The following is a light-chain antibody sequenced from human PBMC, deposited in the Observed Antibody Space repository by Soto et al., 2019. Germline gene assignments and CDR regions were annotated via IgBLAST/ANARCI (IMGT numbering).Light chain of an antibody. CDR1: TGAVTNGHY. Sequence: QAVVTQEPSLTVSPGGTVTLTCGSRTGAVTNGHYAYWIQQKPGQAPRTLIFDTRLKHSWAPARFSGSLLGGRAALTLSGAQAGDEAEYYCLLSYGAVRIFGGGTKLTVL. CDR2: DTR. CDR3: LLSYGAVRI. V-gene: IGLV7-46*01. J-gene: IGLJ2*01.